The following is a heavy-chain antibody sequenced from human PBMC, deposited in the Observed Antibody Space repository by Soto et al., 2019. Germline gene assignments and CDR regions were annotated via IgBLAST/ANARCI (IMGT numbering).Heavy chain of an antibody. V-gene: IGHV1-18*01. CDR1: GYTFTSYG. D-gene: IGHD3-3*01. CDR3: AREKDDFWSGYLFF. Sequence: ASVKVSCKASGYTFTSYGISWVRQAPGQGLEWMGWISAYNGNTNYAQKLQGRVTMTTDTSTSTAYMELRSPRSDDTAVYYCAREKDDFWSGYLFFWGQGTLVTVSS. CDR2: ISAYNGNT. J-gene: IGHJ4*02.